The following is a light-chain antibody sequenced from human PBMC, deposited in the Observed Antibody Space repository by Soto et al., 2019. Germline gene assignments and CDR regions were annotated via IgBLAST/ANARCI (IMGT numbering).Light chain of an antibody. CDR1: QSVGIY. Sequence: VLTQSPVTLSLSPGETATLFCKASQSVGIYLGWFQQKPGQAPRVLIYDATNRAGGVPDRFSGSGSGTDFTLPIRSLEAEDSAVYYCQQRDIWPPLTFGGGTKLEIK. CDR3: QQRDIWPPLT. CDR2: DAT. J-gene: IGKJ4*01. V-gene: IGKV3-11*01.